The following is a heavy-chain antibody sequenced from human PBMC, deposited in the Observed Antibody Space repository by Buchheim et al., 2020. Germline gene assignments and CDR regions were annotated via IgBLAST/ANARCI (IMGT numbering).Heavy chain of an antibody. Sequence: QVQLVQSGAEVKKPGASVKVSCKASGYTFTSYDINWVRQATGQGLEWMGWMNPNSGNTGYAQKFQGRVTMTRNTSIITAYMELSSLRSEDTAVYYCARVWGYCSGGSCYRFYYYYYGMDVWGQGTT. CDR2: MNPNSGNT. CDR3: ARVWGYCSGGSCYRFYYYYYGMDV. CDR1: GYTFTSYD. D-gene: IGHD2-15*01. V-gene: IGHV1-8*01. J-gene: IGHJ6*02.